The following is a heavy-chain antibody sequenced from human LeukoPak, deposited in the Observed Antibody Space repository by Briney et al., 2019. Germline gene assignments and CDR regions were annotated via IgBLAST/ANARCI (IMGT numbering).Heavy chain of an antibody. CDR3: ASRLGYCSSTSCYPDDAFDI. CDR1: GGTFSSYT. V-gene: IGHV1-69*02. J-gene: IGHJ3*02. D-gene: IGHD2-2*01. Sequence: SVKVSCKASGGTFSSYTISWVRQAPGQGLEWMGRIIPILGIANYAQKFQGRVTITADKSTSTAYMELSSLRSKDTAVYYCASRLGYCSSTSCYPDDAFDIWGQGTMVTVSS. CDR2: IIPILGIA.